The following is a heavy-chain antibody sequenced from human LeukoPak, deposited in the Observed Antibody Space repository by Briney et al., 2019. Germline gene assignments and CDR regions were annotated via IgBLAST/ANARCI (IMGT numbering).Heavy chain of an antibody. CDR3: ARDPYRDAPDYFDY. CDR1: GFTFSSYG. CDR2: IRYDGSNK. Sequence: GGSLRLSCAASGFTFSSYGMHWVRQAPGKGLEWVAFIRYDGSNKYYADSVKGRFTISRDNSKNTLYLQMNSLRLEDTAVYYCARDPYRDAPDYFDYWGQGTLVTVSS. J-gene: IGHJ4*02. V-gene: IGHV3-30*02.